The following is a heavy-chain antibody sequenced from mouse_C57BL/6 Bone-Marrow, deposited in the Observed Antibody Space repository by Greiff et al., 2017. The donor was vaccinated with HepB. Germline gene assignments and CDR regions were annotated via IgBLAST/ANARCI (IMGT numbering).Heavy chain of an antibody. CDR1: GYTFTSYT. J-gene: IGHJ2*01. CDR2: INPSSGYT. CDR3: ARPYYFDY. V-gene: IGHV1-4*01. Sequence: VQLQQSGAELARPGASVKMSCKASGYTFTSYTMHWVKQRPGQGLEWIGYINPSSGYTKYNQKFKDKATLTADKSSSTAYMQLSCLTSEYSAVYYCARPYYFDYWGQGTTLTVSS.